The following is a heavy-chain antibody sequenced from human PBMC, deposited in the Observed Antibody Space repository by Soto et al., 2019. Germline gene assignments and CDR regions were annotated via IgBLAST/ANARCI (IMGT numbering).Heavy chain of an antibody. CDR3: AKNHRVFIAARSYFDY. CDR1: GFTFSSYG. Sequence: PGESLRLSCAVSGFTFSSYGMHWVRQAPGKGLEWVAVISYDGSNEYYADSVKGRFTISRDNSKNTLYLQMNSLRAEDTAVYYCAKNHRVFIAARSYFDYWGQGTLVTVPQ. CDR2: ISYDGSNE. D-gene: IGHD6-6*01. J-gene: IGHJ4*02. V-gene: IGHV3-30*18.